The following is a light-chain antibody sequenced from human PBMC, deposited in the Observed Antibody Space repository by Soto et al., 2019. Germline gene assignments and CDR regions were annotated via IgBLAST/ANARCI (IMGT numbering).Light chain of an antibody. CDR3: QQYGDSRMT. CDR2: GAS. Sequence: EIVLTQSPGTLSSSPGERATLSCRASQSISSSYLGWFQQKPGQAPRLLIYGASSRATGIPDRFSGSGSGTDFTLTISRLEPEDFAIYYCQQYGDSRMTFGGGTKVDIK. J-gene: IGKJ4*01. V-gene: IGKV3-20*01. CDR1: QSISSSY.